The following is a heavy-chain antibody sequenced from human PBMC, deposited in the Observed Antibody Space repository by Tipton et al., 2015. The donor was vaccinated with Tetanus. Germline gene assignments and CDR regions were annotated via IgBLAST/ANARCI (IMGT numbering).Heavy chain of an antibody. D-gene: IGHD1-26*01. V-gene: IGHV4-31*03. Sequence: TLSLTCTVSGGSISGGRYYWSWIRQRPGKGLEWIGDIYSSGSTYSDPSLKGRVTISVDTSKNQFSLRLNSVTDADTAVYYCARDQARGARGWNYFDYWGLGTLVTVSS. CDR3: ARDQARGARGWNYFDY. CDR2: IYSSGST. CDR1: GGSISGGRYY. J-gene: IGHJ4*02.